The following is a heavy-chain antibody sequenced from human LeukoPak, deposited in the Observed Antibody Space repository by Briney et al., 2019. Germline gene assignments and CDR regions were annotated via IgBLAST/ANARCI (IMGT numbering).Heavy chain of an antibody. CDR1: GFTFDDYG. V-gene: IGHV3-43*02. CDR2: ISGDGGST. D-gene: IGHD3-16*02. J-gene: IGHJ4*02. CDR3: TKDLVWGSYRSLDY. Sequence: PGGSLRLSCAASGFTFDDYGMHWVRQTPGKDLEWISLISGDGGSTYYADPVKGRFSISRDNSKNSLYLQMNSLRSEDTALYYCTKDLVWGSYRSLDYWGQGTLVTVSS.